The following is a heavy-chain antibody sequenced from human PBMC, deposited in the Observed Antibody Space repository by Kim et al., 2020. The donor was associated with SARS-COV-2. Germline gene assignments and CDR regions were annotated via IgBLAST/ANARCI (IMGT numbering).Heavy chain of an antibody. CDR3: AKEGITMVRGVITTPFDY. CDR1: GFTFSSYG. D-gene: IGHD3-10*01. Sequence: GGSLRLSCAASGFTFSSYGMHWVRQAPGKGLEWVAVISYDGSNKYYADSAKGRFTISRDNSKNTLYLQMNSLRAEDTAVYYCAKEGITMVRGVITTPFDYWGQGTLVTVSS. J-gene: IGHJ4*02. V-gene: IGHV3-30*18. CDR2: ISYDGSNK.